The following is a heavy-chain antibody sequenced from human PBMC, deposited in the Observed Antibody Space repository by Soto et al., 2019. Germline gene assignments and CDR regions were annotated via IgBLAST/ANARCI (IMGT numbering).Heavy chain of an antibody. V-gene: IGHV1-2*02. Sequence: ASVKVSCKAPGYTFTGYYMHWVRQAPGQGLEWMGWINPNSGGTNYAQKFQGRVTMTRDTSISTAYMELSRLRSDDTAVYYCARVDLRYFDWLLDYWGQGTLVTVSS. CDR3: ARVDLRYFDWLLDY. CDR2: INPNSGGT. CDR1: GYTFTGYY. J-gene: IGHJ4*02. D-gene: IGHD3-9*01.